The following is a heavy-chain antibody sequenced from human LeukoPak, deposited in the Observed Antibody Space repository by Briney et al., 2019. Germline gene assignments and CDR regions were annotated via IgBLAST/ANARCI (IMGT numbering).Heavy chain of an antibody. CDR2: ISREGGTT. J-gene: IGHJ4*02. V-gene: IGHV3-64D*06. CDR1: GFTFSASP. Sequence: GGSLRLSCSASGFTFSASPMHWIRQAPRRGLEYVSAISREGGTTYYADSVKGRFTISRDNSKNTLYLQMSSLRAEDTAVYYCVKEISGYYDYWGQGTLVTVSS. CDR3: VKEISGYYDY. D-gene: IGHD3-22*01.